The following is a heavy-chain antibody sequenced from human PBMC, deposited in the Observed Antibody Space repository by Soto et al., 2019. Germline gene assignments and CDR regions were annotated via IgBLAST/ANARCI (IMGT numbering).Heavy chain of an antibody. Sequence: PSETLSLTCAVSGGSISSGGYSWSWIRQPPGKGLEWIGYMYHSGSTYYNPSLKSRVTISIDRSKNQFSLKLSSVTAADTAVYYCAASCVGCGGFNYYGMDVWGQGTTVTVSS. CDR1: GGSISSGGYS. CDR2: MYHSGST. D-gene: IGHD2-21*01. CDR3: AASCVGCGGFNYYGMDV. J-gene: IGHJ6*02. V-gene: IGHV4-30-2*01.